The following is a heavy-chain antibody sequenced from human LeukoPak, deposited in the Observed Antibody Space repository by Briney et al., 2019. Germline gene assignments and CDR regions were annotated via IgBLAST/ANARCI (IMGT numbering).Heavy chain of an antibody. CDR3: ARTVRSGSYLRAAFDI. J-gene: IGHJ3*02. CDR1: GGSISSSNW. D-gene: IGHD1-26*01. V-gene: IGHV4-4*02. Sequence: PSETLSLTCAVSGGSISSSNWWSWVRQPPGKGLEWIGEIYHSGSTNYNPSLKSRVTISVDTSKNQFSLKLSSVTAADTAVYYCARTVRSGSYLRAAFDIWGQGTMVTVSS. CDR2: IYHSGST.